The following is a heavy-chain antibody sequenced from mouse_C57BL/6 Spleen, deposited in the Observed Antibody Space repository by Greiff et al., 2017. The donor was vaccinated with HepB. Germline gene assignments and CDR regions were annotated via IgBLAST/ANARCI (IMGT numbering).Heavy chain of an antibody. V-gene: IGHV1-82*01. CDR3: ARSGYYGSNWYFDV. Sequence: QVQLQQSGPELVKPGASVKISCKASGYAFSSSWMNWVKQRPGKGLEWIGRIYPGDGDTNYNGKFKGKATLTADKSSSTAYMQLSSLTSEDSAVYFCARSGYYGSNWYFDVWGTGTTVTVSS. CDR2: IYPGDGDT. CDR1: GYAFSSSW. D-gene: IGHD1-1*01. J-gene: IGHJ1*03.